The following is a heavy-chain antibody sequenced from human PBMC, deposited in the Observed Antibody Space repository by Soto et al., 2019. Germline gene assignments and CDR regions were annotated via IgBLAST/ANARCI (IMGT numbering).Heavy chain of an antibody. J-gene: IGHJ5*02. CDR2: INHSGST. Sequence: PSETLSLTCAVYGGSSTDYYWSWIRQPPGKGLEWIGEINHSGSTNYNPSLKSRVARLIDTSKNHFSLKVSSVTAADTAVYYCARGFYDTGGYSSPFDIWGQGILVT. D-gene: IGHD3-22*01. CDR1: GGSSTDYY. V-gene: IGHV4-34*01. CDR3: ARGFYDTGGYSSPFDI.